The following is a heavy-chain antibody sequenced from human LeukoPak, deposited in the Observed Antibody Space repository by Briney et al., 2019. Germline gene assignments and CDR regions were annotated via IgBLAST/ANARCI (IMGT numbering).Heavy chain of an antibody. V-gene: IGHV3-7*01. Sequence: GGSLRLSCTASGFTFSNYWMSWVRQAPGKGLEWVANIREDGSEKYYVDSVKGQFTISRDNAKNSLFLQMDSLRAEDTAVYYCARDLAGHYYGSGSSFDYWGQGTLVTVS. CDR3: ARDLAGHYYGSGSSFDY. D-gene: IGHD3-10*01. CDR2: IREDGSEK. CDR1: GFTFSNYW. J-gene: IGHJ4*02.